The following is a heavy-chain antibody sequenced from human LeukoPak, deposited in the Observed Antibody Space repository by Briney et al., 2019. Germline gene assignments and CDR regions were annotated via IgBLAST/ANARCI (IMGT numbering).Heavy chain of an antibody. D-gene: IGHD2-8*01. Sequence: GGSLRLSCAASGFTFSSYSMNWVRQAPGKGLEWVSSISSSSSYIYYADSVKGRFTISRDNAKNSLYLQMNSLRAEDTAVYYCARDRGFIVLMVYAPQRGDYWGQGTLVTVSS. CDR1: GFTFSSYS. CDR2: ISSSSSYI. J-gene: IGHJ4*02. CDR3: ARDRGFIVLMVYAPQRGDY. V-gene: IGHV3-21*01.